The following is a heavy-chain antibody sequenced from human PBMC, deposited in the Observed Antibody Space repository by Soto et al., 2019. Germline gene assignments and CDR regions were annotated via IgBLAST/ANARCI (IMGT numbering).Heavy chain of an antibody. CDR3: ASPKIAFYNWFDP. D-gene: IGHD3-3*02. V-gene: IGHV4-39*01. CDR2: IYYSGST. CDR1: GGSISSSSYY. J-gene: IGHJ5*02. Sequence: SETLSLTCTVSGGSISSSSYYWGWIRQPPGKGLEWFGSIYYSGSTYYNPSLKSRVTMSVDTSKNQFSLKLSSVTAADTAVYYCASPKIAFYNWFDPWGQGTLVTVSS.